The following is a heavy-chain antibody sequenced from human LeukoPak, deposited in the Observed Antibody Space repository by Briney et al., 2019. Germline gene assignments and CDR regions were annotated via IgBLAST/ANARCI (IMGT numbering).Heavy chain of an antibody. D-gene: IGHD3-10*01. CDR1: GFTFSSYS. CDR2: ISSSSSTI. CDR3: ARGIGLYGSGSGYNFDY. V-gene: IGHV3-48*02. J-gene: IGHJ4*02. Sequence: EGSLRLSCAASGFTFSSYSMNWVRQAPGKGLEWVSYISSSSSTIYYADSVKGRFTISRDNAKNSLYLQMNSLRDEDTAVYYCARGIGLYGSGSGYNFDYWGQGTLVTVSS.